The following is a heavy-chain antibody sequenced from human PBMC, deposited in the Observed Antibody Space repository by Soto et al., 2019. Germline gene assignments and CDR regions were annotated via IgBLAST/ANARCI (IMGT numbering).Heavy chain of an antibody. CDR1: GFTFSSYA. D-gene: IGHD6-13*01. Sequence: GGSLRLSCAASGFTFSSYAMSWVCQAPGKGLEWVSAISGSGGSTYYADSVEGRFTISRDNAKNSLHLQMNSLRAEDTAVYYCAKDGGPFLYSSSSEDYFDYWGQGTLVTVSS. V-gene: IGHV3-23*01. CDR2: ISGSGGST. J-gene: IGHJ4*02. CDR3: AKDGGPFLYSSSSEDYFDY.